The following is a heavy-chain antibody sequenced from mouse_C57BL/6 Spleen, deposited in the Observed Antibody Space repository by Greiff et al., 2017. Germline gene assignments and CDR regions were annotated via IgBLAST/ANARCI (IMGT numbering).Heavy chain of an antibody. V-gene: IGHV5-9*01. CDR1: GFTFSSYT. D-gene: IGHD2-12*01. CDR3: ARRLYSFDY. Sequence: EVKLVESGGGLVKPGGSLKLSCAASGFTFSSYTMSWVRQTPEKRLEWVATISGGGGNTYYPDSVKGRFTISRDNAKNTLYLQMSSLRSEDTALYYCARRLYSFDYWGQGTTLTVSS. CDR2: ISGGGGNT. J-gene: IGHJ2*01.